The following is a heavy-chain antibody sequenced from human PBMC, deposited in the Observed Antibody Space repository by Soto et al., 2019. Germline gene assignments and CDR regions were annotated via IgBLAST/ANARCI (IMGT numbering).Heavy chain of an antibody. CDR2: VYYTGST. D-gene: IGHD6-6*01. J-gene: IGHJ4*02. CDR3: ARSIAVPSGHIDH. V-gene: IGHV4-59*01. Sequence: QVQLQESGPGLVKPSETLSLTCRVSGGSMSGYYWSWVRLATGKGLEWIGYVYYTGSTNYNPSLPSRVSISVDTSTQHFSLSLRLVTAADTAVYFCARSIAVPSGHIDHWGQGIRVTISS. CDR1: GGSMSGYY.